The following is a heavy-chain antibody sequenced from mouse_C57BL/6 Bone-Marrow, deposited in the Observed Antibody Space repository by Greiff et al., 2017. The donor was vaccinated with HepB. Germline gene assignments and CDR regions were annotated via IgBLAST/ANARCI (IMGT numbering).Heavy chain of an antibody. CDR2: IDPENGDT. CDR1: GFNIKDDY. D-gene: IGHD2-3*01. J-gene: IGHJ4*01. CDR3: TTVLCPHYYAMDY. Sequence: EVQLQQSGAELVRPGASVKLSCTASGFNIKDDYMHWVKQRPEQGLEWIGWIDPENGDTEYASKFQGKATITADTSSNTAYLQLSSLTSEDTAVYYCTTVLCPHYYAMDYWGQGTSVTVSS. V-gene: IGHV14-4*01.